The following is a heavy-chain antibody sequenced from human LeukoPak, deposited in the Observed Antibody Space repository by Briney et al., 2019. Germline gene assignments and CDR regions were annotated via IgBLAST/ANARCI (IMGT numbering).Heavy chain of an antibody. Sequence: GESLKISCKGSGYSFSKNWIGWVRQMPGKGLEWMGIIYPGDSDARYSPSFQGQVTISADKSISTAYLQWSSLKASDTAMYYCATPTLGTIGEYLFDYWGQGTLVTVSS. V-gene: IGHV5-51*01. D-gene: IGHD1-7*01. CDR3: ATPTLGTIGEYLFDY. CDR2: IYPGDSDA. CDR1: GYSFSKNW. J-gene: IGHJ4*02.